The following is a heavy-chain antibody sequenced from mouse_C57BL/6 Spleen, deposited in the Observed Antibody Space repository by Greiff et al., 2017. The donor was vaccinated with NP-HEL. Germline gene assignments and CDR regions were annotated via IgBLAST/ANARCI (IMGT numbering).Heavy chain of an antibody. Sequence: EVKLEESGGGLVKPGGSLKLSCAASGFTFSDYGMHWVRQAPEKGLEWVAYISSGSSTIYYADTVKGRFTISRDNAKNTLFLQMTSLRSEDTAMYYCARQVVAKWYYAMDYWGQGTSVTVSS. CDR2: ISSGSSTI. J-gene: IGHJ4*01. CDR1: GFTFSDYG. CDR3: ARQVVAKWYYAMDY. V-gene: IGHV5-17*01. D-gene: IGHD1-1*01.